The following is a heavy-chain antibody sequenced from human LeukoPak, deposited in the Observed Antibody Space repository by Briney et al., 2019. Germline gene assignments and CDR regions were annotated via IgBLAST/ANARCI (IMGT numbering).Heavy chain of an antibody. CDR3: AKDLTSSWFGEFRYYFDY. D-gene: IGHD3-10*01. CDR2: ISGSGGST. J-gene: IGHJ4*02. V-gene: IGHV3-23*01. Sequence: GGSLRLSCAASGFTFSSYAMPWVRPAPGKGLEWVSAISGSGGSTYYADSVKGRFTISRDNSKNTLYLQMNSLRAEDTAVYYCAKDLTSSWFGEFRYYFDYWGQGTLVTVSS. CDR1: GFTFSSYA.